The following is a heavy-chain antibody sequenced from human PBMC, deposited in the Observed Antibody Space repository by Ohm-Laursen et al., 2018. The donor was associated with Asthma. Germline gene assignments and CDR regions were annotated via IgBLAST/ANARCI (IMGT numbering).Heavy chain of an antibody. CDR1: GFTFDDYA. Sequence: SLRLSCTASGFTFDDYAMHWVRQAPGKGLEWVSGISWNSGSIGYADSVKGRFTISRDNAKNSLYLQMNSLRAEDTALYYCAKDMGSYRNYGMDVWGQGTTVTVSS. CDR3: AKDMGSYRNYGMDV. J-gene: IGHJ6*02. D-gene: IGHD4-11*01. CDR2: ISWNSGSI. V-gene: IGHV3-9*01.